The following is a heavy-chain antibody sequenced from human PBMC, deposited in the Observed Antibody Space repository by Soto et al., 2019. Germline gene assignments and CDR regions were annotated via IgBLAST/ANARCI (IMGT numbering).Heavy chain of an antibody. Sequence: ASAKVSCKASGYTFTGYYMHWVRQAPGQGLEWMGWINPNSGGTNYAQKFQGRVTMTRDTSISTAYMELSRLRSDDTAVYYCARAVYCSDRGSYPNRFDSWGQGTLVTVSS. J-gene: IGHJ5*01. V-gene: IGHV1-2*02. CDR2: INPNSGGT. CDR3: ARAVYCSDRGSYPNRFDS. CDR1: GYTFTGYY. D-gene: IGHD2-15*01.